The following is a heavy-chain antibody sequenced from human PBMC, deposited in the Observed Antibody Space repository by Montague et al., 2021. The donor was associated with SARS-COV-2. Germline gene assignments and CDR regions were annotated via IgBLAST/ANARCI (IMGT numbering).Heavy chain of an antibody. V-gene: IGHV4-4*07. D-gene: IGHD2-2*01. Sequence: SETLSLTCTVSGVSISSYYWSWIRQPAGKGLEWIGRIYTSGSTNFNPSLKSRVTMSVDTSKNQFSLKLSSVTAADTAVYYCARDVGVPLAPPYSWFDPWGQGTLVTVSS. CDR2: IYTSGST. J-gene: IGHJ5*02. CDR1: GVSISSYY. CDR3: ARDVGVPLAPPYSWFDP.